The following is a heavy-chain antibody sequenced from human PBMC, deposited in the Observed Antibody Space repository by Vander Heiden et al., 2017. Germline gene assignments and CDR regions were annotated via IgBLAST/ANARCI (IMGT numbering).Heavy chain of an antibody. D-gene: IGHD3-10*01. CDR3: AGGLERDNRGYNTDDLVLS. V-gene: IGHV1-18*01. CDR1: GCTFHASW. J-gene: IGHJ4*02. Sequence: QVQLVQSGGEVTQPGASVRVSCNASGCTFHASWSSLGRQAPGHGLQWMGWNSTDNGDTRYVRYLQGRGTLTTDTSTSTAYMEGRSTRTNDTAGEDGAGGLERDNRGYNTDDLVLSWGKRT. CDR2: NSTDNGDT.